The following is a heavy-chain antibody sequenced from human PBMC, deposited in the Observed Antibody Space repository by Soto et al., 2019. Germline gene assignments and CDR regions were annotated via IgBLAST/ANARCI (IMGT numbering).Heavy chain of an antibody. J-gene: IGHJ4*02. CDR3: AKDRRAGGNSAFYFDF. V-gene: IGHV3-23*01. CDR1: GFKFSNYA. CDR2: ISATGGGT. Sequence: PGGSLRLSCAASGFKFSNYAMSWVRQAPGKGLEWVSLISATGGGTYYADSVKGRFTISRDNSHNTLYLQVHSLTAEDTAVYYCAKDRRAGGNSAFYFDFCGQGAQVTASS. D-gene: IGHD3-16*01.